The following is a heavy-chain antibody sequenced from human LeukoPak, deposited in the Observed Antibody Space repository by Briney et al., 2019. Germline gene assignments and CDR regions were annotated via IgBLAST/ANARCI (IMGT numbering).Heavy chain of an antibody. Sequence: GGSLRLSCAASGFTFSSYGMHWVRQAPGKGLEWVAVIWYDGSNKYYADSVKGRFTISRDNSKNTLYLQMNSLRAEDTAVYYCAKDLKDYYYYMDVWGKGTTDTVSS. V-gene: IGHV3-33*06. J-gene: IGHJ6*03. CDR1: GFTFSSYG. CDR2: IWYDGSNK. CDR3: AKDLKDYYYYMDV.